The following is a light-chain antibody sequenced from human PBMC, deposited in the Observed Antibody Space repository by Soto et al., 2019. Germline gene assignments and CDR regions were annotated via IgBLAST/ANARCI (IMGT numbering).Light chain of an antibody. CDR1: SSDVGAYNY. CDR2: EVS. Sequence: HSVLTQPPSASGSPGQSVTISCTGTSSDVGAYNYVSWYQQHPGKAPKLMIYEVSKRPSGVPDRFSGSKSGNTASLTVSGLQAEDEADYYCSSYGGSRVFGTGTKVTVL. V-gene: IGLV2-8*01. CDR3: SSYGGSRV. J-gene: IGLJ1*01.